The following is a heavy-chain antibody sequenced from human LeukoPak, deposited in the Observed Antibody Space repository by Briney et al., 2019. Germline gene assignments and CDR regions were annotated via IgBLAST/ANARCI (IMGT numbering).Heavy chain of an antibody. J-gene: IGHJ4*02. CDR2: IYYSGST. Sequence: SETLSLTCTVSGGSISSYYWSWIRQPPGKGLEWIGYIYYSGSTNYNPSLKSRVTISVDTSKNQFTLKLSSVTAADTAVYYCARSFRGGAAGPWGQGTLVTVSS. CDR1: GGSISSYY. CDR3: ARSFRGGAAGP. D-gene: IGHD6-13*01. V-gene: IGHV4-59*01.